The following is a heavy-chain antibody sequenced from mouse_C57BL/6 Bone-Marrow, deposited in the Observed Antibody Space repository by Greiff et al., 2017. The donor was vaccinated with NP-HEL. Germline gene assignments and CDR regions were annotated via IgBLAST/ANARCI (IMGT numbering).Heavy chain of an antibody. CDR2: INPNNGGT. CDR3: ARNYDAMDY. CDR1: GYTFTDYY. V-gene: IGHV1-26*01. Sequence: VQLQQSGPELVKPGASVKISCKASGYTFTDYYMNWVKQSHGKSLEWIGDINPNNGGTSYNQKFKGKATLTVDKSSSTAYMELRSLTYEDSAVYYCARNYDAMDYWGQGTSVTVSS. J-gene: IGHJ4*01.